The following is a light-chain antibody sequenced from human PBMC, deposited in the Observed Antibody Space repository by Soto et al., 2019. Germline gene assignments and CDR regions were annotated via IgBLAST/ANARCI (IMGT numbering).Light chain of an antibody. V-gene: IGKV3-15*01. CDR2: GAS. Sequence: EIVMTQSPATLSVSPGERATLSCRASHSLSSDLAWYQQKVGQAPRLLIYGASTRATGIPARYSGSGSGTDFTLTISRLEPEDFALYFCQQYGSSPTWTFGQGTKVDIK. CDR1: HSLSSD. CDR3: QQYGSSPTWT. J-gene: IGKJ1*01.